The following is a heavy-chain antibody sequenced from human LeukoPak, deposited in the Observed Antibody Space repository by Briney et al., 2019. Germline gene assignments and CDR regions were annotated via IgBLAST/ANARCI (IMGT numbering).Heavy chain of an antibody. CDR3: ARAEYSGSYWLRDYCYMDV. V-gene: IGHV1-2*02. CDR2: INPNSGGT. J-gene: IGHJ6*03. Sequence: PSASVKVSCTASGYTFTGYYMHWVRQAPGQGLEWMGWINPNSGGTNYAQKFQGRVTMTRDMSISTAYMELSRLRSDDTAVYYCARAEYSGSYWLRDYCYMDVWGKGTTVTVSS. CDR1: GYTFTGYY. D-gene: IGHD1-26*01.